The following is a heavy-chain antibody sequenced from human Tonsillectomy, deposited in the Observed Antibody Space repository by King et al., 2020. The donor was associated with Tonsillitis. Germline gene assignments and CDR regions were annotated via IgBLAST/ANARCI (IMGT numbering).Heavy chain of an antibody. CDR2: IYPGDSDT. D-gene: IGHD1-26*01. Sequence: VQRVESGAEVKKPGESLKISCKGSGYSFTSYWIGWVRQMPGKGLEWMGIIYPGDSDTRYSPSFQGQVTISADKSISTAYLQWSSLKASDTAMYYCARLGPYLGATRPFDYWGQGTLVTVSS. CDR1: GYSFTSYW. V-gene: IGHV5-51*01. CDR3: ARLGPYLGATRPFDY. J-gene: IGHJ4*02.